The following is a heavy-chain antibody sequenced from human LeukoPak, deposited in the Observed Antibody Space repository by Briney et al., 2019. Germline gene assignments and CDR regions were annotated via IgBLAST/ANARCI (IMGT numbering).Heavy chain of an antibody. J-gene: IGHJ2*01. V-gene: IGHV4-61*02. Sequence: PSETLSLTCTVSGGSISSGSFYWSWVRQPAGKGLEWIGRIYSSGSINYNPSLKSRVTISGDTSKNQFSLKVSSVTAADTAVYYCARPYGLTLGWYFDLWGRGTLVTVSS. CDR1: GGSISSGSFY. CDR3: ARPYGLTLGWYFDL. CDR2: IYSSGSI. D-gene: IGHD4-17*01.